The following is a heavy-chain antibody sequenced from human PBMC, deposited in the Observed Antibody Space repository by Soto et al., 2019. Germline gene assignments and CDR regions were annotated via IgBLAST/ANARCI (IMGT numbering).Heavy chain of an antibody. D-gene: IGHD2-15*01. CDR1: GYTFTRYT. J-gene: IGHJ5*02. Sequence: ASVKVSCKASGYTFTRYTMNWVRQAPGQRLEWVGWINPDNGNTKSSQKFQDRVIITRDTSASTAYMDLSSLRSEDTAVYYCARGIATGQLDPWGQGTLVTVSS. CDR3: ARGIATGQLDP. V-gene: IGHV1-3*01. CDR2: INPDNGNT.